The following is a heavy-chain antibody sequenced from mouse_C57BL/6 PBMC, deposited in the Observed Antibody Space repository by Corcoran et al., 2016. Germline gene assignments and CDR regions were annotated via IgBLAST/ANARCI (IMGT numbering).Heavy chain of an antibody. D-gene: IGHD2-5*01. V-gene: IGHV1-75*01. CDR1: GYTFTDYD. J-gene: IGHJ4*01. CDR2: IFPGSGST. CDR3: ARESYYSNPYYAMDY. Sequence: QVQLQQSGPELVKPGASVKISCKASGYTFTDYDINWVKQRPGQGLEWIGWIFPGSGSTYYNEKFKGKATLTVDKSSSTAYMLLSSLTSEDSAVYFCARESYYSNPYYAMDYWGQGTSVTVSS.